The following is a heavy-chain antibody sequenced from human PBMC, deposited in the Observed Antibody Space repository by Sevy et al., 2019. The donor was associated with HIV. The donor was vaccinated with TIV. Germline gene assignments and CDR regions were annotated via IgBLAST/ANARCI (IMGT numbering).Heavy chain of an antibody. D-gene: IGHD6-25*01. CDR1: GFTFSSYW. J-gene: IGHJ4*02. CDR2: IKQDGSEK. V-gene: IGHV3-7*01. Sequence: GGSLRLSCAASGFTFSSYWMNWVRQAPGKGLEWVANIKQDGSEKYYVDSVKGRFTISRDNAKISMHLEMNSQRAEDTAVYYCGIALAAAASYWGQGTLVTVSS. CDR3: GIALAAAASY.